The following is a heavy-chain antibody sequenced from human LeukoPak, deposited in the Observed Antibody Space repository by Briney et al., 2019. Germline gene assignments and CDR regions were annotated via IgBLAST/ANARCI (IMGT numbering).Heavy chain of an antibody. CDR3: ASKEYYYYGMDV. V-gene: IGHV4-4*02. CDR1: GGSSSSSNW. Sequence: SETLSLTCAVSGGSSSSSNWWNWVRQPPGKGLEWIGEIDHSGRTNYNPSLKSRVTISVDKSKNQISLKLSSVTAADMAVYYCASKEYYYYGMDVWGQGTTVTVSS. CDR2: IDHSGRT. J-gene: IGHJ6*01.